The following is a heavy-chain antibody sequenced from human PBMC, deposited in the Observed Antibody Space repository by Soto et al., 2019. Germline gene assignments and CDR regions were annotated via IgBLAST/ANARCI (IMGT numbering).Heavy chain of an antibody. CDR2: IYWDDDK. Sequence: QITLKESGPTLVKPTQTLTLTCTFSGVSLSTSRVGVGWIRQPPGKALEWLALIYWDDDKRYSPSLKNRLTITKDTFKNQLVLTMTNADPVDPATYYCVHTSGSGNSVCFDHWGQPTLITVSS. J-gene: IGHJ4*02. CDR1: GVSLSTSRVG. CDR3: VHTSGSGNSVCFDH. V-gene: IGHV2-5*02. D-gene: IGHD3-10*01.